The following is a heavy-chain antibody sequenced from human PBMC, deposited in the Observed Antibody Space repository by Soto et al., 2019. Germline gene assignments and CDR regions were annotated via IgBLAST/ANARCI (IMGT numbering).Heavy chain of an antibody. J-gene: IGHJ5*02. CDR2: ISSSTTYI. D-gene: IGHD3-16*01. Sequence: GSLRLSCAVSGFTFSSYSMNWVRQAPGKGLEWVSSISSSTTYIFYADSVKGRFTISRDNAKNSLYLEMNRLRVEDTAVYYCVGGGQLDPWGQGTLVTVSS. CDR3: VGGGQLDP. V-gene: IGHV3-21*01. CDR1: GFTFSSYS.